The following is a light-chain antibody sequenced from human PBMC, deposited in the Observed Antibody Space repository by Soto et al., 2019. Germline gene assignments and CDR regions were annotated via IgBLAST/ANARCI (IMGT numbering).Light chain of an antibody. V-gene: IGLV2-8*01. CDR3: SSYAGSKNLM. CDR2: EVS. CDR1: SSDAGGYDY. J-gene: IGLJ3*02. Sequence: QSALTQPPSASGSPGQSVAISCTGTSSDAGGYDYVSWYQQYPGKAPKLMIYEVSKRPSGVPDRFSGSKSGNTASLTVSGLQAEDEADYYCSSYAGSKNLMFGGGTKVTVL.